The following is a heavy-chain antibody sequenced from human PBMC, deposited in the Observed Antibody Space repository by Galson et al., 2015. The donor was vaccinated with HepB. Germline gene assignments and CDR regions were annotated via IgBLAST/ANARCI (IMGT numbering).Heavy chain of an antibody. V-gene: IGHV1-8*01. CDR1: GYTFTSYD. Sequence: SVKVSCKASGYTFTSYDINWVRQATGQGLEWMGWMNPNSGNTGYAQKFQGRVTMTRNTSISTAYMELSSLRSEDTAVYYCARPGGRCYDFWSGYFRGSEYYFDYWGQGTLVTVSS. D-gene: IGHD3-3*01. CDR3: ARPGGRCYDFWSGYFRGSEYYFDY. CDR2: MNPNSGNT. J-gene: IGHJ4*02.